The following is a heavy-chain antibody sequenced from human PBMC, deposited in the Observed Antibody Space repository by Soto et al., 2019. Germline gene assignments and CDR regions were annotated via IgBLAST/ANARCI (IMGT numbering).Heavy chain of an antibody. CDR3: ARGYYGSGSLYDY. Sequence: RGGSLRLSCAASGFTLSSYSMNWIRQAPGKGLEGGSSISSSSSYIYYADSVKGRFTISRDNAKNSLYLQMNSLRAEDPAVYYCARGYYGSGSLYDYWGQGPLVTVSS. J-gene: IGHJ4*02. V-gene: IGHV3-21*01. D-gene: IGHD3-10*01. CDR2: ISSSSSYI. CDR1: GFTLSSYS.